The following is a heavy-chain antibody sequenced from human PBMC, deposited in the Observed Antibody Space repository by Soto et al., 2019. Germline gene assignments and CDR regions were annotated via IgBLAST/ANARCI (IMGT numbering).Heavy chain of an antibody. D-gene: IGHD1-26*01. CDR2: IYYSGST. CDR3: AAQEVGGSYVYTFDP. CDR1: GDSISSGRHY. Sequence: SETLSLTCTVSGDSISSGRHYWGWIRQPPGKGLEWIGSIYYSGSTYYNPSLKSRVTISVDTSKNQFSLKLSSVTAADTAVYYCAAQEVGGSYVYTFDPWGQGTLVTVSS. V-gene: IGHV4-39*01. J-gene: IGHJ5*02.